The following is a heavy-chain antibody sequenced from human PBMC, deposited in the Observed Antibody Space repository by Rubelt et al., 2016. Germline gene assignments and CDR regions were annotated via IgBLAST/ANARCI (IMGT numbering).Heavy chain of an antibody. V-gene: IGHV3-30*04. J-gene: IGHJ1*01. CDR3: TRDGVRVTAIQWFFQH. CDR2: ISYDGSNK. Sequence: SVVSVVQPGRSLRLSCAASGFTFSSYAMHWVRQAPGKGLEWVAVISYDGSNKYYADSVKGRFTISRDNSKNTLFLQMNSLRAEDTAVYFCTRDGVRVTAIQWFFQHWGQGTLVTVSS. CDR1: GFTFSSYA. D-gene: IGHD2-21*02.